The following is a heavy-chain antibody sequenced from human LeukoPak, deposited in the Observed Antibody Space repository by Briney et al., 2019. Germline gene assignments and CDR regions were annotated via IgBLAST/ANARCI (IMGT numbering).Heavy chain of an antibody. Sequence: PGGSLRLSCAASRFTFSSYSMNWVRQAPGKGLEWVSSISSSSSYIYYADSVKGRFTISRDNAKNSLYLQMNSLRAEDTAVYYCARDYVVPAAIGNLNWFDPWGQGTLVTVSS. CDR2: ISSSSSYI. V-gene: IGHV3-21*01. J-gene: IGHJ5*02. CDR3: ARDYVVPAAIGNLNWFDP. D-gene: IGHD2-2*02. CDR1: RFTFSSYS.